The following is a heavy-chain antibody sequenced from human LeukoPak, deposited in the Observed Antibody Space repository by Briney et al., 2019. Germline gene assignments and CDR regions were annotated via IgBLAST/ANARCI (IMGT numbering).Heavy chain of an antibody. CDR2: INHSGST. CDR1: GGSFSGYY. CDR3: ARRGYYYDSSGYKEFDY. Sequence: SETLSLTCAVYGGSFSGYYWSWIRQPPGKGLEWIGEINHSGSTNYNPSLKSRVTISVDTSKNQFSLKLSSVTAADTAVYYCARRGYYYDSSGYKEFDYWGQGTLVTVSP. D-gene: IGHD3-22*01. V-gene: IGHV4-34*01. J-gene: IGHJ4*02.